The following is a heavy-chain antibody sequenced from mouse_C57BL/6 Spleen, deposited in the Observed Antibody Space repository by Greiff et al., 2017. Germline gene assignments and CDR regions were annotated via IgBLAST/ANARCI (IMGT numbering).Heavy chain of an antibody. D-gene: IGHD2-2*01. CDR2: IDPSDSYT. CDR3: ARSGSRFEN. Sequence: QVQLQQPGAELVMPGASVKLSCKASGYTFTSYWMHWVKQRPGQGLEWIGEIDPSDSYTNYNQKFKGKSTLTVDKSSSTAYMQLSSLTSEDSAVYYCARSGSRFENWGQGTLVTVAA. CDR1: GYTFTSYW. V-gene: IGHV1-69*01. J-gene: IGHJ3*01.